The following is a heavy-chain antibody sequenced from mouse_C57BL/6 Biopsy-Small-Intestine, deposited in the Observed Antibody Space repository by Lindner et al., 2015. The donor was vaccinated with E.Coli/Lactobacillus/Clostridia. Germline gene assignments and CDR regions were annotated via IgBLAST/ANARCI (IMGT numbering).Heavy chain of an antibody. CDR1: GYTFTSYG. V-gene: IGHV1-20*01. CDR3: ARDRWAGAPNWGSPY. CDR2: ISTYNDDI. J-gene: IGHJ3*01. D-gene: IGHD4-1*01. Sequence: SVKVSCKASGYTFTSYGISWVRQVPGQGLEYMGWISTYNDDIHYAQRFQGRVTLTTDTSTTTAYLELRGLRSDDTAVYYCARDRWAGAPNWGSPYWGQGTLVTVS.